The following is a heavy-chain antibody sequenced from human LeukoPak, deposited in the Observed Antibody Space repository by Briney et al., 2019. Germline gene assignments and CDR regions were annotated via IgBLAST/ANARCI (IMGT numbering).Heavy chain of an antibody. V-gene: IGHV1-69*13. CDR1: GGTFSTYA. D-gene: IGHD5-24*01. Sequence: SVKVSCKASGGTFSTYAISWVRQAPGQGLEWMGGIIPISGTANYAQKFQGRVTITADESTSTAYMELNSLRSEDTAVYYCARPGEMATMANYFDYWGQGTLVTVSS. J-gene: IGHJ4*02. CDR2: IIPISGTA. CDR3: ARPGEMATMANYFDY.